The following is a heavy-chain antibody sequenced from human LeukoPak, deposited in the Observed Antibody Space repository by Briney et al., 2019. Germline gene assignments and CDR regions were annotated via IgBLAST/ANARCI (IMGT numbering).Heavy chain of an antibody. V-gene: IGHV3-11*01. J-gene: IGHJ4*02. Sequence: GGSLRLSCATSGFTFTDYYMSWIRQAPGKGLEWVSYISVSGTTMYYADSVKGRFTLSRDNAKNSPYRQMNSLRAEDTAVYYCARVGRLQYGDYVAFDYWGQGALVTVSS. D-gene: IGHD4-17*01. CDR3: ARVGRLQYGDYVAFDY. CDR1: GFTFTDYY. CDR2: ISVSGTTM.